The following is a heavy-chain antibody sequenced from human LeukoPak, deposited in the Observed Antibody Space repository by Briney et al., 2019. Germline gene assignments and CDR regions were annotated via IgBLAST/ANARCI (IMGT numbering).Heavy chain of an antibody. D-gene: IGHD3-22*01. V-gene: IGHV3-30*04. CDR2: ISYDGSNK. CDR3: ARDISLTMIVENWFDP. Sequence: GGSLRLSCAASGFTSSSYAMHWVRQAPGKGLEWVAVISYDGSNKYYADSVKGRFTISRDNSKNTLYLQMNSLRAEDTAVYYCARDISLTMIVENWFDPWGQGTLVTVSS. J-gene: IGHJ5*02. CDR1: GFTSSSYA.